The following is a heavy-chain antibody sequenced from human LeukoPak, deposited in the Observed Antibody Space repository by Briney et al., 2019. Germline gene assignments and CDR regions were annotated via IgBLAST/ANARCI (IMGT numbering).Heavy chain of an antibody. CDR3: ARDYDMLRGMDV. Sequence: SQTLSLTCTVSGGSISSGSYYWSWIRQPAGKGLEWIGRVYTTGSTNYNPSLKSRVTISLDTSKNQFSLKLSSVTAADTAVYYCARDYDMLRGMDVWGKGTTVTISS. CDR2: VYTTGST. CDR1: GGSISSGSYY. V-gene: IGHV4-61*02. J-gene: IGHJ6*04. D-gene: IGHD3-9*01.